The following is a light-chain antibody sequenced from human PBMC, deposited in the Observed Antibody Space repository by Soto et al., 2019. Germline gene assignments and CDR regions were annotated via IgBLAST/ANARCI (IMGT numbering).Light chain of an antibody. V-gene: IGKV3-15*01. CDR1: QSVNSS. CDR3: QQYNNWRPGT. J-gene: IGKJ1*01. Sequence: EIILTQSPATLSVSPGERATLSCRASQSVNSSLAWYQQKPGQAPRLLIYGASTRATGIPARFSGSGSGTEFTLTISSLQSEDFVIYYCQQYNNWRPGTFGQGTKVEI. CDR2: GAS.